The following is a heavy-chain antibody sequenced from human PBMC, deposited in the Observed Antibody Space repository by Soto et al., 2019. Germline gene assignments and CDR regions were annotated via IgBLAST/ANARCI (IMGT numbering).Heavy chain of an antibody. D-gene: IGHD5-12*01. CDR3: ARGSGYGDYYFDY. Sequence: ASVKVSCKASGYTFTGYYMHWVRQAPGQGLEWMGWINPNSGGTNYAQKLQGWVTMTRDTSISTAYMELSRLRSDDTAVYYCARGSGYGDYYFDYWGQGTLVTVSS. CDR2: INPNSGGT. CDR1: GYTFTGYY. V-gene: IGHV1-2*04. J-gene: IGHJ4*02.